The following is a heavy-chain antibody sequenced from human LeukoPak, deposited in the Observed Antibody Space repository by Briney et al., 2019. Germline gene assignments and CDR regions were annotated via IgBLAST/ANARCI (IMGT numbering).Heavy chain of an antibody. CDR3: ARTLAAYCYYGMDV. Sequence: SETLSLTCAVSGGSISSSNWWSWVRQPPGKGLEWIGYIHYSGSTNYNPPLKSRVTISVDTSKNQFSLNLSSVTAADTAVYYCARTLAAYCYYGMDVWGQGTTVTVSS. CDR2: IHYSGST. CDR1: GGSISSSNW. V-gene: IGHV4-4*02. D-gene: IGHD2-15*01. J-gene: IGHJ6*02.